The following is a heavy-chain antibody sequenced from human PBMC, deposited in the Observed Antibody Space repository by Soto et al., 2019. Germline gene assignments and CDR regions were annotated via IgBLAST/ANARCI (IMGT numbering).Heavy chain of an antibody. D-gene: IGHD2-2*01. Sequence: SETLSLSCSVSGDYIHVGGYYWTWIRQRPGKGLEWMGYIYYTGKTYYNPSLESRLTMSVDRSKNQFSLRLTSVTAADTAVYFCGRDLTSNANCIDPWGQGTLVTVSS. J-gene: IGHJ5*02. CDR2: IYYTGKT. CDR3: GRDLTSNANCIDP. V-gene: IGHV4-30-4*01. CDR1: GDYIHVGGYY.